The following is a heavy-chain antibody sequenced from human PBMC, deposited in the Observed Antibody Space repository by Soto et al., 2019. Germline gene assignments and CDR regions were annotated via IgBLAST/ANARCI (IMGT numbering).Heavy chain of an antibody. J-gene: IGHJ4*02. CDR2: IGPESGAT. Sequence: SVKVSCKASGYTFTGHYIHWVRQAPEQGPEWMGEIGPESGATRYAQRFQGRVTMTRDMSITTVYMELNNLSPDDTAVYYCGRGRSGQIVVFYWGQGTPVTVYS. CDR3: GRGRSGQIVVFY. CDR1: GYTFTGHY. V-gene: IGHV1-2*02. D-gene: IGHD1-26*01.